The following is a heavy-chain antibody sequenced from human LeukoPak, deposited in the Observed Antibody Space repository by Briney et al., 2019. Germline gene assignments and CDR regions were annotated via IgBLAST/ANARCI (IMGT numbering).Heavy chain of an antibody. V-gene: IGHV3-30*04. CDR2: ISYDGSNK. CDR1: GFTFSSYA. D-gene: IGHD1-20*01. J-gene: IGHJ4*02. Sequence: PGGSLRLSCAASGFTFSSYAMHWVRQAPGKGLEWVAVISYDGSNKYYADSVKGRFTISRDNSKNTLYLKMNSLRAEDTAVYYCVRLLAYNSGGEAFDHWGQGTLVTVSS. CDR3: VRLLAYNSGGEAFDH.